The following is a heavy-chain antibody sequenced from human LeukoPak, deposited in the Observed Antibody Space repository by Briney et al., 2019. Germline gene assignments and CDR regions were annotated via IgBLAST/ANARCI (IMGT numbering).Heavy chain of an antibody. J-gene: IGHJ4*02. CDR1: GFTFSSFS. CDR2: IIVSGTT. D-gene: IGHD6-25*01. V-gene: IGHV3-23*01. Sequence: GGSLRLSCAASGFTFSSFSMTWVRQAPGKGLEWVSSIIVSGTTYYADSVKGRFTISRDSFRGTLFLQLDSLRVEDTAVYFCAKGSVGNADFASWGQGALVTVSS. CDR3: AKGSVGNADFAS.